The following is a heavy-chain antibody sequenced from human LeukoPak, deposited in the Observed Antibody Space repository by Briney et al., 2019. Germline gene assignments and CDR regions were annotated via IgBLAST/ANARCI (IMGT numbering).Heavy chain of an antibody. CDR1: GFTFSSYS. CDR2: ISSSSSYI. D-gene: IGHD5-18*01. J-gene: IGHJ4*02. V-gene: IGHV3-21*01. CDR3: ARSGYSYGPADY. Sequence: GGSLRLSCAASGFTFSSYSMNWVRQAPGTGLEWVSSISSSSSYIYYADSVKGRFTISRDNAKNSLYLQMNSLRAEDTAVYYCARSGYSYGPADYWGQGTLVTVSS.